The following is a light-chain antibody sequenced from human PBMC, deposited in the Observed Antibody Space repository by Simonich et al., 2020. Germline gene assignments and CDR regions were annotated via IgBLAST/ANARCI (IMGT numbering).Light chain of an antibody. Sequence: QSALTQPASVSGSPGQSITISCTGTSSDVGSYNLVSWYQQHPGQTPKLMIYEGRQRPSGVAIRFSGSKSGNTASLTISGLQAEDEADYYCCSYEGSSTFRFGGGTKLTVL. J-gene: IGLJ3*02. V-gene: IGLV2-23*01. CDR2: EGR. CDR1: SSDVGSYNL. CDR3: CSYEGSSTFR.